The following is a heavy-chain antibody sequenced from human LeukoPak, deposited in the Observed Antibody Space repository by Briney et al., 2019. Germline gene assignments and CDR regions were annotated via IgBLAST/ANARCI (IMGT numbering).Heavy chain of an antibody. CDR3: ASRSSIWSGYQDTLYYFDS. D-gene: IGHD3-3*01. Sequence: RPSETLSLTCTVSGGSISSYYWSWIRQPPGKRLEWIGHIYYSGSTNYNPSLKGRVTISVDTSKNQFSLKLSSVTAADTAVYYCASRSSIWSGYQDTLYYFDSWGQGTLVTVSS. CDR2: IYYSGST. J-gene: IGHJ4*02. V-gene: IGHV4-59*01. CDR1: GGSISSYY.